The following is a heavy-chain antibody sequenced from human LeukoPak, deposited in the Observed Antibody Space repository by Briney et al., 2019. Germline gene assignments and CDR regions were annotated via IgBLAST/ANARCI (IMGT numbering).Heavy chain of an antibody. J-gene: IGHJ4*02. CDR3: ARASWISHADAVC. Sequence: GGSLRLSCAASGFNFRDYAMSWVRQSPARGLEWVSSLRGNDETFYANSVRGRFTLSRDNSKNTVYLQLNNLRVEDTAIYYCARASWISHADAVCWGQGTPVIVSS. CDR2: LRGNDET. CDR1: GFNFRDYA. V-gene: IGHV3-23*01. D-gene: IGHD2-2*03.